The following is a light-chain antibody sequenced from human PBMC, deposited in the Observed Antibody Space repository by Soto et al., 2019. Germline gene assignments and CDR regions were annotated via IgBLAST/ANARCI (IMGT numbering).Light chain of an antibody. J-gene: IGKJ4*01. CDR3: QQYNNWPPLT. Sequence: EIVMTQSPATLSVSPGDRATLSCRASQSVSSNLAWYQQKPGQAPRLLIYGASTRATGIPARFSGSGSGTELTLTISSLQSEDFAVYYCQQYNNWPPLTFGGGTKVEIK. CDR2: GAS. CDR1: QSVSSN. V-gene: IGKV3D-15*01.